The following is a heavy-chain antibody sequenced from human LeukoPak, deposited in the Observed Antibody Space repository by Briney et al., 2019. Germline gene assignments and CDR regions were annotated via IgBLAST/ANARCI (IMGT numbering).Heavy chain of an antibody. CDR1: GYTLTGYY. D-gene: IGHD1-26*01. V-gene: IGHV1-2*02. J-gene: IGHJ5*02. CDR2: INPNSGGT. CDR3: ASTSGSYSGYWFDP. Sequence: ASVKVSCKASGYTLTGYYMHWVRQAPGQGLEWMRWINPNSGGTNYAQKFQGRVTMTRDTSISTAYMELSRLRSDDTAVYYCASTSGSYSGYWFDPWGQGTLVTVSS.